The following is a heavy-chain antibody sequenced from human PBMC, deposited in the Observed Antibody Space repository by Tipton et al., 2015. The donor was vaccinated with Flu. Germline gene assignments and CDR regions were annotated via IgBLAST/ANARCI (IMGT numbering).Heavy chain of an antibody. J-gene: IGHJ4*02. CDR1: GFSFSRYW. CDR2: INHGGST. CDR3: ATTPPGTGGYHRD. Sequence: LRLSCAASGFSFSRYWMSWVRQAPGKGLEWIGEINHGGSTNYNKSLKSRVTMSVDTSMNQFSLRLSSVTAADTAVYYCATTPPGTGGYHRDWGQGTLVTVSS. D-gene: IGHD2-8*02. V-gene: IGHV4-34*08.